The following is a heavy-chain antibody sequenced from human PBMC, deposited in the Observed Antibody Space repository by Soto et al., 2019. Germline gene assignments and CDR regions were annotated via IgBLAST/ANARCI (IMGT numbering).Heavy chain of an antibody. V-gene: IGHV1-46*01. CDR2: INPSGGST. D-gene: IGHD3-22*01. CDR3: ARERITMIVVVTPVYGMDV. CDR1: GYTFTSYY. Sequence: GASVKVSCKASGYTFTSYYMHWVRQAPGQGLEWMGIINPSGGSTSYAQKFQGRVTMTRDTSTSTVYMELSSLRSEDTAVYYCARERITMIVVVTPVYGMDVWGQGTTVTVSS. J-gene: IGHJ6*02.